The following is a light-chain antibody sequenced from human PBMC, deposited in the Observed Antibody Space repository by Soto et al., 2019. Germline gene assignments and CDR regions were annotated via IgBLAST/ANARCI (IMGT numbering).Light chain of an antibody. J-gene: IGLJ2*01. V-gene: IGLV2-14*01. CDR1: SSDVGGYNY. CDR2: DVS. Sequence: QSALTQPASVSGSPGQSITISCTGTSSDVGGYNYVSWYQQHPGKAPKLMIYDVSNRPSGVSNRFSGSKSGNTASLTISGLQAEDGADYSCSSYTSSSTPVVFGGGTKLTVL. CDR3: SSYTSSSTPVV.